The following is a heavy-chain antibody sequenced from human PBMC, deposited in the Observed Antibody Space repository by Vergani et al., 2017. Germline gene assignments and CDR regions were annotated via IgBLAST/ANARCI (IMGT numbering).Heavy chain of an antibody. CDR3: TTDLGYYDSSGYYYVHWAEYFQH. V-gene: IGHV3-30*03. J-gene: IGHJ1*01. CDR1: GFTSSYYV. Sequence: QVHLVESGGGVVQPGRSLRLSCVVSGFTSSYYVMHWVRQAPGKGLEWVAVISYDGTKKYYADSVKGRFTISRDNSKSTLYLQMNILRTEDTAGYYCTTDLGYYDSSGYYYVHWAEYFQHWGQGTLVTVSS. CDR2: ISYDGTKK. D-gene: IGHD3-22*01.